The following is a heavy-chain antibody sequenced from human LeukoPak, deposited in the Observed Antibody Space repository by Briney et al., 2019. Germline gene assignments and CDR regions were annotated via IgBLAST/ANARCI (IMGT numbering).Heavy chain of an antibody. D-gene: IGHD2-21*01. Sequence: PGGSLRLPCAASGFTFSSYGMSWVRQAPGKGLEWVSAISGTGGSTYYADSVKGRFTISRDNSKNTLYLQMSSLRAEDAAVYFCAKAPVTSCRGAYCYPFDSWGQGTLVTVSS. J-gene: IGHJ4*02. CDR1: GFTFSSYG. V-gene: IGHV3-23*01. CDR3: AKAPVTSCRGAYCYPFDS. CDR2: ISGTGGST.